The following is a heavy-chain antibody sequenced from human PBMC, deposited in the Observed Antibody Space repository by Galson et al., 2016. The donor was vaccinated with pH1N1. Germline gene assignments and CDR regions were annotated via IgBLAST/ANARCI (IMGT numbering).Heavy chain of an antibody. CDR1: GYSFTNYW. J-gene: IGHJ6*02. CDR2: IYPSDSDT. V-gene: IGHV5-51*01. D-gene: IGHD6-13*01. Sequence: QSGAEVKKPGKSLKISCKGSGYSFTNYWIGWVRQMPGKGLEWMGIIYPSDSDTRYSPSFKGQVTISADKSISTAYLQWSSLKASDTAIYYCARGPGSPDSYYYYGMDVWGQGTTVTVSS. CDR3: ARGPGSPDSYYYYGMDV.